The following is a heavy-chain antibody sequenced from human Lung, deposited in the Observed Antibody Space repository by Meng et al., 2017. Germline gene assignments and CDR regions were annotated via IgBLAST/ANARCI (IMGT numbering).Heavy chain of an antibody. CDR3: ARSGYSNGYDY. D-gene: IGHD5-18*01. V-gene: IGHV3-74*01. CDR2: IVPDGSGT. CDR1: GFTFSSHW. Sequence: GGSLRLSCVASGFTFSSHWMPWVRQAPGKGLVGVSSIVPDGSGTDFADSVKGRFTISRDNAKNTLYLQMNSLRVEDTAIYYCARSGYSNGYDYWGQGTLVTVSS. J-gene: IGHJ4*02.